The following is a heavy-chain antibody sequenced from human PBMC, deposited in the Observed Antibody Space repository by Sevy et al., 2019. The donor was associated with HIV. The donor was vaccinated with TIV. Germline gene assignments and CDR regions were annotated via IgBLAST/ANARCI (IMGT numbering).Heavy chain of an antibody. V-gene: IGHV3-30*04. CDR2: ISYEGSNE. Sequence: GGSLRLSCAASTFTFGHYAMHWVRQAPGKGLQWVAGISYEGSNEYYTDSVKGRFTISRDNSKNTLNLEMNNLRVEDTGLYFCAGEWGTPPTAFLYYFDFWGQGIPVHVS. CDR1: TFTFGHYA. CDR3: AGEWGTPPTAFLYYFDF. D-gene: IGHD3-16*01. J-gene: IGHJ4*02.